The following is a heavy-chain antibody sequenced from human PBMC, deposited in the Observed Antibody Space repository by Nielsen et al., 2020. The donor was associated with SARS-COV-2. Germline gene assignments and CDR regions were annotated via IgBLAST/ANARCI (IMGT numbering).Heavy chain of an antibody. Sequence: VRQMPGKGLEWVAVISYDGSNKYYADSVKGRFTISRDNSKNTLYLQMNSLRAEDTAVYYCARGRGSGWSIGYYYGMDVWGQGTTVTVSS. D-gene: IGHD6-19*01. CDR2: ISYDGSNK. J-gene: IGHJ6*02. V-gene: IGHV3-30-3*01. CDR3: ARGRGSGWSIGYYYGMDV.